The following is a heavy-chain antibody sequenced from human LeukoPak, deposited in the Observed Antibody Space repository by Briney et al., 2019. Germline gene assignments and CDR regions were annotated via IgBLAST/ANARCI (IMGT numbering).Heavy chain of an antibody. CDR1: GYTFVDYY. V-gene: IGHV1-2*02. CDR2: LNPRSGAT. J-gene: IGHJ5*02. CDR3: ARPLLGCSGGSCYSDWFDP. D-gene: IGHD2-15*01. Sequence: GASVKVSCKASGYTFVDYYLYWVRQAPGQGLEWMGWLNPRSGATNYAQKFQGRVTMTRDTSISTAYMELSRLRSDDTAVYYCARPLLGCSGGSCYSDWFDPWGQGTLVTVSS.